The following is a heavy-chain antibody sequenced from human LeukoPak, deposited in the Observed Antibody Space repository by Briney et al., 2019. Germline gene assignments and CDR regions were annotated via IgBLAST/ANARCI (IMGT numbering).Heavy chain of an antibody. J-gene: IGHJ3*02. V-gene: IGHV3-23*01. CDR3: AKHSSGWYGDAFDS. D-gene: IGHD6-19*01. CDR1: GFTFSNYA. Sequence: GGSLRLSCVASGFTFSNYAMTWVHQAPGKGLEWVSAITGSGPTTFYADSVKGRFTISRDNSRNTVYLQMNSLRAEDTAVYYCAKHSSGWYGDAFDSWGQGTMVSVSS. CDR2: ITGSGPTT.